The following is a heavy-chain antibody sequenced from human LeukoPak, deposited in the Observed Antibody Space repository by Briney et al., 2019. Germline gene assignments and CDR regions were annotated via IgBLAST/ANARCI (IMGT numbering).Heavy chain of an antibody. J-gene: IGHJ6*02. D-gene: IGHD5-12*01. V-gene: IGHV1-2*02. Sequence: ASVKVSCKASGYTFTGYYMHWVRRAPGQGLEWMGWINPNSGGTNYAQKFQGRVTMTRDTSISTAYMELSRLRSDDTAVYYCARRDIVATSYYGMDVWGQGTTVTVSS. CDR1: GYTFTGYY. CDR3: ARRDIVATSYYGMDV. CDR2: INPNSGGT.